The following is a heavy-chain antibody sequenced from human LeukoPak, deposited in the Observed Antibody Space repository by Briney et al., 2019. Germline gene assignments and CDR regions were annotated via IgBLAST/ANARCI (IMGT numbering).Heavy chain of an antibody. V-gene: IGHV3-23*01. CDR1: GFTFSSYA. CDR2: ISGSGGST. J-gene: IGHJ4*02. D-gene: IGHD3-10*01. CDR3: AKGGPISANYYTCDY. Sequence: GGSLRLSCAASGFTFSSYAMSWVRQAPGKGLEWVSGISGSGGSTFYADSVKGRFTISRDNSKNTLYLQMNSLRAEDTAVYYCAKGGPISANYYTCDYWGQGTLVTVSS.